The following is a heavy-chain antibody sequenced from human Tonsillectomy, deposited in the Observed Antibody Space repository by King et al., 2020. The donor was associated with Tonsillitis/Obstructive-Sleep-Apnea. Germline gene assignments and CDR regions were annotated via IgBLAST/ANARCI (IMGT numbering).Heavy chain of an antibody. CDR3: ARVIYDFWSGFEGYYYMDV. CDR2: IYPGDSDT. D-gene: IGHD3-3*01. J-gene: IGHJ6*03. V-gene: IGHV5-51*01. CDR1: GYSFTSYW. Sequence: QLVQSGAEVKKPGASLKISCKGSGYSFTSYWIGWVRQMPGKGLEWMGIIYPGDSDTRYSPSFQGQVTISADKSISTAYLQWSSLKASDTAMYYCARVIYDFWSGFEGYYYMDVWGKGTTVTVSS.